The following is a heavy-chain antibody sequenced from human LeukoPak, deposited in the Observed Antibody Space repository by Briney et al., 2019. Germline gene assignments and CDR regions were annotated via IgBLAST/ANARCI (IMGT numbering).Heavy chain of an antibody. CDR2: IIPIFGTA. J-gene: IGHJ5*02. D-gene: IGHD3-22*01. V-gene: IGHV1-69*13. CDR1: GGTFSSYA. CDR3: ARDSVDYYDSSGYYP. Sequence: GASVKVSCKASGGTFSSYAISWVRQAPGQGLEWMGGIIPIFGTANYAQKFQDRVTITADESTSTAYMELSSLRSEDTAVYYCARDSVDYYDSSGYYPWGQGTLVTVSS.